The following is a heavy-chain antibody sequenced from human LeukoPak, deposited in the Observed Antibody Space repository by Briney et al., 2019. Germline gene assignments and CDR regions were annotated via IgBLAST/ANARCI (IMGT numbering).Heavy chain of an antibody. Sequence: GSLRLSCAASGFSFNYFWMSWVRQAPGKGLEWVANIKQDGTEKYYADSMKGRFTISRDNAKKSLYLQMNSLRAEDTAVYYCARDAEVGTLFGVLSRYNWFDPWGQGALVTVSS. D-gene: IGHD3-3*01. CDR2: IKQDGTEK. J-gene: IGHJ5*02. CDR1: GFSFNYFW. V-gene: IGHV3-7*01. CDR3: ARDAEVGTLFGVLSRYNWFDP.